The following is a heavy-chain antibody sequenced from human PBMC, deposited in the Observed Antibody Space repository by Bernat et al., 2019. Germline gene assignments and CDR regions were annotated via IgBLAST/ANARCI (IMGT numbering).Heavy chain of an antibody. V-gene: IGHV3-23*04. CDR1: GFTFSSYS. D-gene: IGHD6-19*01. CDR2: ISGSGGNT. J-gene: IGHJ2*01. CDR3: AKAMAGHWYFDL. Sequence: EVQLVESGGGLVKPGGSLRLSCAASGFTFSSYSMNWVRQAPGKGLEWVSAISGSGGNTYDADSVKGQFTISRDNSKNTLYLQMNSLRAEDTAVYYCAKAMAGHWYFDLWGRGTLVTVSS.